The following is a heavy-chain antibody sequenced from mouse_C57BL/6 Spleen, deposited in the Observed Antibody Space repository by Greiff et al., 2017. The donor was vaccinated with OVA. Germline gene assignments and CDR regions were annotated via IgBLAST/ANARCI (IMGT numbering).Heavy chain of an antibody. D-gene: IGHD1-1*01. CDR2: IYPRSGNT. J-gene: IGHJ2*01. CDR1: GYTFTSYG. V-gene: IGHV1-81*01. CDR3: ARSDYGSFLYYCDY. Sequence: QVHVKQSGAELARPGASVKLSCKASGYTFTSYGISWVKQRTGQGLEWIGEIYPRSGNTYYNAKFKGTATLTADKSSSTAYMELRSQTSEDDAVDFCARSDYGSFLYYCDYWGQGTTLTVSS.